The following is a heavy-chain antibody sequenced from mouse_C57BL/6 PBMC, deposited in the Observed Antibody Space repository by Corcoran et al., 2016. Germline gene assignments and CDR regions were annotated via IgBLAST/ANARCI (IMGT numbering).Heavy chain of an antibody. V-gene: IGHV1-81*01. CDR1: GSTFTSYG. Sequence: QVQLQQSGAELARPGASVKLSCKASGSTFTSYGISWVKQRTGQGLEWIGEIYPRSGNTYYTEKFEGKATLTADKSSSTAYMELRSLTSEDSAVYFCARGDYYGSTYGRFAYWGQGTLVTVSA. CDR3: ARGDYYGSTYGRFAY. J-gene: IGHJ3*01. D-gene: IGHD1-1*01. CDR2: IYPRSGNT.